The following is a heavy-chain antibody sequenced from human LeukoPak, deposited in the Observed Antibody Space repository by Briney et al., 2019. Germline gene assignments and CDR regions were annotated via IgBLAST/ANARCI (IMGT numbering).Heavy chain of an antibody. Sequence: SQTLSLTCTVSGGSTSSGGDYWSWIRQHPGKGLEWIGYIYYSGSTYYNPSLKSRVTISVDTSKNQFSLELSSVTAADTAVYYCARAAWRGSNSRDAFDIWGLGTMVTVSS. J-gene: IGHJ3*02. V-gene: IGHV4-31*03. CDR3: ARAAWRGSNSRDAFDI. CDR2: IYYSGST. CDR1: GGSTSSGGDY. D-gene: IGHD4-23*01.